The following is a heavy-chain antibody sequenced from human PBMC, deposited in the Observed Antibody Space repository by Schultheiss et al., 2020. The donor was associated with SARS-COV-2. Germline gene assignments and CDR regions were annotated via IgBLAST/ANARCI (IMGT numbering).Heavy chain of an antibody. CDR3: AKGVPYYDFWSGYYSLDY. CDR1: GFTFSSYA. V-gene: IGHV3-33*06. CDR2: IWYDGSNK. J-gene: IGHJ4*02. D-gene: IGHD3-3*01. Sequence: GESLKISCAASGFTFSSYAMHWVRQAPGKGLEWVAVIWYDGSNKYYADSVKGRLTISRDNSKNSLYLQMNSLRAEDTAVYYCAKGVPYYDFWSGYYSLDYWGQGTLVTVSS.